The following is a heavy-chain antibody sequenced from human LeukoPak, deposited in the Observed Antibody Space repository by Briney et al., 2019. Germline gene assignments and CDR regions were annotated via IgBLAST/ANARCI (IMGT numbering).Heavy chain of an antibody. CDR3: ARAPSIAAPRWFDP. CDR2: FDPEDGET. CDR1: GYALTELS. V-gene: IGHV1-24*01. Sequence: ASVKVSCKVSGYALTELSMHWVRQAPGKGLEWMGGFDPEDGETIYAQKFQGRVTMTEDTSTDTAYMELSSLRSEDTVVYYCARAPSIAAPRWFDPWGQGTLVTVSS. J-gene: IGHJ5*02. D-gene: IGHD6-6*01.